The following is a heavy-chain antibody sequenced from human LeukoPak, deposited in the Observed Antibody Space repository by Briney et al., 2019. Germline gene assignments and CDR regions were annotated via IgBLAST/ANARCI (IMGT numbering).Heavy chain of an antibody. V-gene: IGHV3-48*01. CDR2: ISSGSGSI. CDR3: ARGDGSFDY. D-gene: IGHD5-24*01. CDR1: GFTFSSYS. J-gene: IGHJ4*02. Sequence: PGGSLRLSCAASGFTFSSYSMNWVRQAPGKGLEWVSHISSGSGSISYADSVKGRFTISRDNSKNTLYLQMNSLRAEDTAVYYCARGDGSFDYWGQGILVTVSS.